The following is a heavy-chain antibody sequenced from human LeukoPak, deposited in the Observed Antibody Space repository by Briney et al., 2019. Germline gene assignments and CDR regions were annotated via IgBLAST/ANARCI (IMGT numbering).Heavy chain of an antibody. V-gene: IGHV3-33*01. CDR3: ARAGVEQQLGWFDP. J-gene: IGHJ5*02. Sequence: GRSLRLSCAASGFTFSSYGMHWVRQAPGKGLEWVAVIWYDGSNKYYADSVRGRFTISRDNSKNTLYLQMNSLRAEDTAVYYCARAGVEQQLGWFDPWGQGTLVTVSS. D-gene: IGHD6-13*01. CDR2: IWYDGSNK. CDR1: GFTFSSYG.